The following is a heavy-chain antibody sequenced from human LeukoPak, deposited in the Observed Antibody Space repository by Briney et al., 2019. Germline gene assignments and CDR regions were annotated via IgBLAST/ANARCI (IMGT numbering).Heavy chain of an antibody. D-gene: IGHD3-22*01. J-gene: IGHJ3*02. CDR2: IYYSGST. V-gene: IGHV4-31*03. Sequence: SQTLSLTCTVSGGSISSGGYYWSWIRQHPGKGLEWIVYIYYSGSTYYNPSLTSRVTISVDTSKNQFSLKLSSVTAADTAVYYCARESSGYSAFDIWGQGTMVTVSS. CDR1: GGSISSGGYY. CDR3: ARESSGYSAFDI.